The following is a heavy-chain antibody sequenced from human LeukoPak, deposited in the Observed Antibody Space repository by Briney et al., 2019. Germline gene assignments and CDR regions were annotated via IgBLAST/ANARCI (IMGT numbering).Heavy chain of an antibody. J-gene: IGHJ4*02. V-gene: IGHV4-59*08. Sequence: SQTLSLTCTVSGGSISSYYWSWIRQPPGKGLEWIGYIYYSGCTNYNPSLKSRVTISVDTSKNQFSLKLSSVTAADTAVYYCARQSLRHTAMVFGYWGQGTLVTVSS. D-gene: IGHD5-18*01. CDR1: GGSISSYY. CDR2: IYYSGCT. CDR3: ARQSLRHTAMVFGY.